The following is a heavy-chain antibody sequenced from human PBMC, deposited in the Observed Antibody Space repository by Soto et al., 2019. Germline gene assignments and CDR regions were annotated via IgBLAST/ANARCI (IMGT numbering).Heavy chain of an antibody. CDR3: ARGRRYGSGPFGQ. V-gene: IGHV4-59*01. D-gene: IGHD3-10*01. CDR1: GGSITSYY. Sequence: SETLSLTCTLSGGSITSYYWSWIRQPPGKGLEWIGYIYYSGSTNYNPSLTSRVTISVDTSKNQFSLKLTSVTAADTAVYYSARGRRYGSGPFGQWGEGTLVTVSS. J-gene: IGHJ4*02. CDR2: IYYSGST.